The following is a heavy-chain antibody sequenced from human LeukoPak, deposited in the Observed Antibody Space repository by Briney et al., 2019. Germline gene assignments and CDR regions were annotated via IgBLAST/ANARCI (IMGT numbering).Heavy chain of an antibody. D-gene: IGHD3-3*01. CDR1: GFTFSSYS. Sequence: GGSLRLSCAASGFTFSSYSMSSVREAPGERVEWGSSISSSTRCIDYAGSVKRRFTISRDNSKNSLYLQMNSLRAEDTAVYYCARESGPNLDYWGQGTLVTVSS. CDR3: ARESGPNLDY. CDR2: ISSSTRCI. V-gene: IGHV3-21*01. J-gene: IGHJ4*02.